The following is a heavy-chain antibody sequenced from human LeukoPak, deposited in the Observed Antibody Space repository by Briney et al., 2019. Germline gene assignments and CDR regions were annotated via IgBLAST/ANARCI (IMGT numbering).Heavy chain of an antibody. CDR2: INHSGST. V-gene: IGHV4-39*07. D-gene: IGHD1-14*01. J-gene: IGHJ6*03. CDR3: ARDRKYYYHMDV. Sequence: SETLSLTCTVSGGSISSSSYYWSWIRQPPGKGLEWIGEINHSGSTYYNPSPKTRVTISVDTSKNQFSLNLTSLTAADTAVYYCARDRKYYYHMDVWGKGTTVTVSS. CDR1: GGSISSSSYY.